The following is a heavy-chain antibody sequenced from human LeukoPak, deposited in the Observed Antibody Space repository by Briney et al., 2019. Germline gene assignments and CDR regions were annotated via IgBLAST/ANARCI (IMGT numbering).Heavy chain of an antibody. Sequence: GGSLRLSCAASGFTFSSYAMSWVRQAPGKGLEWVSAISGSGGSTYYADSVKGRFTISRDNAKNSLYLQMNSLRAEDTAVFYCARGAPGSPPPFDFWGQGTLVTVSS. CDR2: ISGSGGST. CDR3: ARGAPGSPPPFDF. D-gene: IGHD1-14*01. V-gene: IGHV3-23*01. CDR1: GFTFSSYA. J-gene: IGHJ4*02.